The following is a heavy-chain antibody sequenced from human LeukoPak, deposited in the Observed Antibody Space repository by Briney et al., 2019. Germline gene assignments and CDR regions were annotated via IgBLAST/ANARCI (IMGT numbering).Heavy chain of an antibody. Sequence: GGSLRLSCAASGFTFNDYAMHWVRQAPGKGLEWVAFISSDGSNKYYADSVRGRFTISRDNSKNTLYLQVNSLRAEDTAVYYCARDRGYCSGGSCSRSYYFDYWGQGTLVTVSS. CDR2: ISSDGSNK. CDR3: ARDRGYCSGGSCSRSYYFDY. J-gene: IGHJ4*02. D-gene: IGHD2-15*01. V-gene: IGHV3-30-3*01. CDR1: GFTFNDYA.